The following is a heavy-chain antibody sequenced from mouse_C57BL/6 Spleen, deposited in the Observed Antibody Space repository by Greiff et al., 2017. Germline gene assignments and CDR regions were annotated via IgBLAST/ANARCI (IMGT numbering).Heavy chain of an antibody. V-gene: IGHV1-69*01. D-gene: IGHD2-12*01. CDR2: IDPSDSYT. CDR1: GYTFTSYW. J-gene: IGHJ4*01. Sequence: QVQLQQPGAELVMPGASVKLSCKASGYTFTSYWMHWVKQRPGQGLEWIGEIDPSDSYTNYNQKFKGKSTLPVDKSSSTAYMQRSRLTSEDSAVYYCARPLRWDGYYAMDYWGQGTSVTVSS. CDR3: ARPLRWDGYYAMDY.